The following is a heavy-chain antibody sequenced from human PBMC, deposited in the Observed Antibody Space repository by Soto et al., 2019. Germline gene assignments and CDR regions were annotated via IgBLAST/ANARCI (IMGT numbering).Heavy chain of an antibody. CDR1: GDSITSYY. CDR3: ARAPLYYENSGLLDPYYGMDV. J-gene: IGHJ6*02. CDR2: IYYTGST. D-gene: IGHD3-22*01. Sequence: PSETLSLTCSVSGDSITSYYWSWIRQPPGEGLEWIAYIYYTGSTNYNPSLKSRVTLSVDTSKNQFSLKLTSVTAADTAVYYCARAPLYYENSGLLDPYYGMDVWGQGTTVTVSS. V-gene: IGHV4-59*01.